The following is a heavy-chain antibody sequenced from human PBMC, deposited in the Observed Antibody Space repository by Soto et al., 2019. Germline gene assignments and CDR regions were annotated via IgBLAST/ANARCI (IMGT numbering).Heavy chain of an antibody. CDR3: VHKGCGDRILDY. CDR2: IYWDDTT. Sequence: QITLKESGPMLVKPTQTLTLTCTFSGFSLSTSGVGVGWIRQPPGKALEWLALIYWDDTTHYSPSLESRLTITRDTSKNQVVLTMTNMHPVDTATYYCVHKGCGDRILDYWGQGTLLTVSS. D-gene: IGHD7-27*01. J-gene: IGHJ4*02. V-gene: IGHV2-5*02. CDR1: GFSLSTSGVG.